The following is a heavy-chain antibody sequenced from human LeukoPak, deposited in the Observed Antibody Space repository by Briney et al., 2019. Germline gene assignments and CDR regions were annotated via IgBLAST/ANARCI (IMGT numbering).Heavy chain of an antibody. CDR1: GYTFTSFD. V-gene: IGHV1-8*01. J-gene: IGHJ4*02. CDR2: MNPSSGET. D-gene: IGHD3-22*01. Sequence: ASVKVSCKASGYTFTSFDINWVRQAPGQGLEWMGWMNPSSGETGYAQKFQGRVTMTRNTAITTAYLELSSLTSEDTAVYYCTRSYDNYWGQGTLVTVSS. CDR3: TRSYDNY.